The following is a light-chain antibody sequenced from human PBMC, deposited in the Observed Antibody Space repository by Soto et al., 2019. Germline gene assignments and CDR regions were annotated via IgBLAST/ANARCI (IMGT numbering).Light chain of an antibody. CDR1: QSVSSNY. V-gene: IGKV3-20*01. CDR3: QQYGDYNSPRYS. J-gene: IGKJ2*03. CDR2: ATS. Sequence: EIVLTQSPGTLSLSPGDRVTLSCRASQSVSSNYLAWYQQKPGQAPRLLIYATSSRATGIPDRFSGSGSGTDFTLTISRLEPEDFAMYYCQQYGDYNSPRYSFGQGTRREI.